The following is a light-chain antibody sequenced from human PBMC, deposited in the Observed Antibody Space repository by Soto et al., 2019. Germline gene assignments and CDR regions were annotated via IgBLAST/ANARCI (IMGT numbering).Light chain of an antibody. CDR3: MQALQTPLT. CDR1: QSLLHSNGYNY. Sequence: DIVMTQSPLSLPVTPGEPASISCRSSQSLLHSNGYNYLDWYLQKPGQSPQLLIYMGSNRASGGPDWFSGSGSGKDFTLKISRVEAEDVGVYYCMQALQTPLTFGGGTKVEIK. V-gene: IGKV2-28*01. J-gene: IGKJ4*01. CDR2: MGS.